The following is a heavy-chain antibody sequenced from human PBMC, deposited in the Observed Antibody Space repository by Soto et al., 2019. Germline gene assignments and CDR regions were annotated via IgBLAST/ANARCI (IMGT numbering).Heavy chain of an antibody. V-gene: IGHV4-31*03. D-gene: IGHD4-17*01. CDR1: GGSISSGSYY. Sequence: SETLSLTCTVSGGSISSGSYYRSWIRQHPGKGLEWIGYIYYSGSTYYNPSLKSRVTISVDTSKNQFSLKLSSVTAADTAVYYCARGATVTTLSYGMDVWGQGTTVPVSS. CDR3: ARGATVTTLSYGMDV. CDR2: IYYSGST. J-gene: IGHJ6*02.